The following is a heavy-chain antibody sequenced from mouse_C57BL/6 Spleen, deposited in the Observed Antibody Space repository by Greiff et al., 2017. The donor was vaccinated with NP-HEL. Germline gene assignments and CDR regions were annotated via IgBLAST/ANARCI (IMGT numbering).Heavy chain of an antibody. CDR1: GYTFTSYW. J-gene: IGHJ3*01. CDR3: ARPLTGTWFAY. CDR2: IHPNSGST. Sequence: QVQLKQPGAELVKPGASVKLSCKASGYTFTSYWMHWVKQRPGQGLEWIGMIHPNSGSTNYNEKFKSKATLTVDKSSSTAYMQLSSLTSEDSAVYYCARPLTGTWFAYWGQGTLVTVSA. V-gene: IGHV1-64*01. D-gene: IGHD4-1*01.